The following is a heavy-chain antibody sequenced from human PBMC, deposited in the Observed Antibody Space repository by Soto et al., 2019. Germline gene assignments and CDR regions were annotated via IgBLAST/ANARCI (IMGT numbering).Heavy chain of an antibody. J-gene: IGHJ5*02. CDR1: GGSVSSGSYY. Sequence: SETLSLTCTVSGGSVSSGSYYWSWIRQPPGKGLEWIGYIYYSGSTNYNPSLKSRVTISVDTSKNQFSLKLSSVTAADTAVYYCARGFAATMWVWFDPWGQGTLVTVSS. CDR3: ARGFAATMWVWFDP. CDR2: IYYSGST. V-gene: IGHV4-61*01. D-gene: IGHD2-15*01.